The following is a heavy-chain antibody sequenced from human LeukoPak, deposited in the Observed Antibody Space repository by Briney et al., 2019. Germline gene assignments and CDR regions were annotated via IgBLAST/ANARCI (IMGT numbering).Heavy chain of an antibody. J-gene: IGHJ4*02. V-gene: IGHV4-39*07. D-gene: IGHD4-11*01. CDR1: GFTFSSYG. Sequence: PGGSLRLSCAASGFTFSSYGMGWVRQAPGKGLEWIGSIYYSGSTSYNPSLKSRVTISVDTSKNQFSLKLSSVTAADTAVYYCAREATTVFGEYYFDYWGQGSLVTVSS. CDR3: AREATTVFGEYYFDY. CDR2: IYYSGST.